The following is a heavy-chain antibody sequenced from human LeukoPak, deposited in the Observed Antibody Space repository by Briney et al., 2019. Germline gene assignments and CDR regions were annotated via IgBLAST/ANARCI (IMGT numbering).Heavy chain of an antibody. CDR1: GFTFSSYS. CDR2: ITSSSNSI. Sequence: RGSLRLSCVASGFTFSSYSMNWVRQAPGKGLEWISYITSSSNSIYYADSVKGRFTISRDNAKNTLYLQMNSLRAEDTAVYYCAREESLLIQGFDYWGQGTLVTVSS. J-gene: IGHJ4*02. CDR3: AREESLLIQGFDY. D-gene: IGHD3-3*01. V-gene: IGHV3-48*04.